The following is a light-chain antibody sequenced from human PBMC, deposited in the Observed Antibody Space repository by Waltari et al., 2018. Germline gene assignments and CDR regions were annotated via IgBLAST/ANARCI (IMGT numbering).Light chain of an antibody. Sequence: DIQLIQSPSSVSASVGDRVTITCRASQAVTSRLAWYQQKPGRAPRLLIFGATTLLSGVPSRFSGSGSGTDFTLTISSLQPEDYATYFCQQGSSFPLTFGGGTTV. CDR1: QAVTSR. CDR3: QQGSSFPLT. CDR2: GAT. V-gene: IGKV1-12*01. J-gene: IGKJ4*01.